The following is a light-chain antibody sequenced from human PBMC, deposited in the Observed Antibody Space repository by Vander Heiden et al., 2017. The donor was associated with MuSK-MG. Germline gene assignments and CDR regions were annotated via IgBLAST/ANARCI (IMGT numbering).Light chain of an antibody. CDR3: QQFNSYPLT. CDR1: QGISSA. J-gene: IGKJ4*01. V-gene: IGKV1-13*02. Sequence: AIQLTQSPSSLSASVGDRVTITCRASQGISSALAWYQQKPRKAPKLLIYDASSLKSGVPSRFSGSGSGTDFTLTISSLQPEDFATYYCQQFNSYPLTFGGGTKVEIK. CDR2: DAS.